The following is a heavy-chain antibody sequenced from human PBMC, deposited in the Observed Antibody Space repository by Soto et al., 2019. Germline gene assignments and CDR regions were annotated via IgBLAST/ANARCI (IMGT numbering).Heavy chain of an antibody. D-gene: IGHD6-13*01. CDR1: GFTFSSYA. Sequence: QVQLVESGGGVVQPGRSLRLSCAASGFTFSSYAMHWVRQAPGKGLEWVAVISYDGSNKYYADSVKGRFTISRDNSKNTLYLQMNSLRAEDTAVYYCARVPSCIAGGDYFDYWGQGTLVTVSS. V-gene: IGHV3-30-3*01. CDR2: ISYDGSNK. CDR3: ARVPSCIAGGDYFDY. J-gene: IGHJ4*02.